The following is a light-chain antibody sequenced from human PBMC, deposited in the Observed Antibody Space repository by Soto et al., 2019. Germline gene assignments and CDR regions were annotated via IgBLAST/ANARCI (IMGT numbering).Light chain of an antibody. V-gene: IGLV1-36*01. Sequence: QSVLTQPPSVSGAPRQRVTMSCSGSTPNIGNNAVSWYQQVPGKAPKLLINHDDLLPSGVSDRFSGSKSGTSASLAISGLRSDVEADYYCATWDDSLNAAVFGGGTQLTVL. J-gene: IGLJ7*01. CDR1: TPNIGNNA. CDR2: HDD. CDR3: ATWDDSLNAAV.